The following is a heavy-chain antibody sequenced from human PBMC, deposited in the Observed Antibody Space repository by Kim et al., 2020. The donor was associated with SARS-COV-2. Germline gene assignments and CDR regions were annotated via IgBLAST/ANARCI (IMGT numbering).Heavy chain of an antibody. Sequence: SETRSLTCTVSGGSISSGGYYWSWIRQHPGKGLEWIGYIYYSGSTYYNPSLKSRVTISVDTSKNQFSLKLSSVTAADTAVYYCAREYRDITIFGVVIRDGMDVWGQGTTVTVSS. J-gene: IGHJ6*02. CDR1: GGSISSGGYY. CDR2: IYYSGST. CDR3: AREYRDITIFGVVIRDGMDV. D-gene: IGHD3-3*01. V-gene: IGHV4-31*03.